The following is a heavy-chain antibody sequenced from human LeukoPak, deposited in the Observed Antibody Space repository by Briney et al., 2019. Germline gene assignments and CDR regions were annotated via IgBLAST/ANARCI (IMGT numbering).Heavy chain of an antibody. V-gene: IGHV1-8*01. CDR2: MNPNSGNT. J-gene: IGHJ4*02. CDR3: ARGISFGELFPFDY. CDR1: GYTFTTYD. Sequence: ASVKVSCKASGYTFTTYDINWVRQATGQGLEWMGWMNPNSGNTGYAQKFQGRVTMTRNTSISTAYMELSSLRSEDTAVYYCARGISFGELFPFDYWGQGTLVTVSS. D-gene: IGHD3-10*01.